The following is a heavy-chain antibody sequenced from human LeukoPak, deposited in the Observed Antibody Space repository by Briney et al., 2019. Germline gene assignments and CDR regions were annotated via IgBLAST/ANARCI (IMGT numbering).Heavy chain of an antibody. CDR3: ARGRPIAVAGTGYFDY. CDR1: GGSISSYY. CDR2: IYYSGST. V-gene: IGHV4-59*12. D-gene: IGHD6-19*01. Sequence: SETLSLTCTVSGGSISSYYWSWIRQPPGKGLEWIGYIYYSGSTNYNPSLKSRVTISVDTSKNQFSLKLSSVTAADTAVYYCARGRPIAVAGTGYFDYWGQGTLVTVSS. J-gene: IGHJ4*02.